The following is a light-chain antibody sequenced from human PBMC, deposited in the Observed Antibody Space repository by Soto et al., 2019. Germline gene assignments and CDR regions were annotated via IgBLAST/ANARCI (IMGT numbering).Light chain of an antibody. J-gene: IGKJ5*01. V-gene: IGKV3D-20*01. CDR2: DAS. CDR1: QSVSSSY. CDR3: QQYDSSPT. Sequence: EIVLTQSPATLSLSPGERATLSCGASQSVSSSYSAWYQKKPGPATMLLIYDASYSATGIPDRFSGSGSGTDFTLTISRLEPEDFAVYYCQQYDSSPTFGQGTRLEIK.